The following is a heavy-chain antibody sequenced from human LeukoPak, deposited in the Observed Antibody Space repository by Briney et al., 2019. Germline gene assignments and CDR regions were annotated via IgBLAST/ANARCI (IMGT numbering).Heavy chain of an antibody. CDR3: ASNYYGSGSFDY. V-gene: IGHV3-21*01. CDR2: ISSSSSYI. Sequence: GGSLRLSCAASGFTFSSYSMNWVRQAPGKGLEWVSSISSSSSYIYYADSVKGRFTISRDNAKNSLYLQMDSLRAEDTAVYYCASNYYGSGSFDYWGQGTLVTVSS. D-gene: IGHD3-10*01. CDR1: GFTFSSYS. J-gene: IGHJ4*02.